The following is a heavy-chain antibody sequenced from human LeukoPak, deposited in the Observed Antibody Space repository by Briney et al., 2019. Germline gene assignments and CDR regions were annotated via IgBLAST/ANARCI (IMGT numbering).Heavy chain of an antibody. CDR1: GGSITSGTNY. D-gene: IGHD2-2*01. V-gene: IGHV4-61*02. CDR2: IYNRGGT. J-gene: IGHJ4*02. Sequence: SETLSLTCTVSGGSITSGTNYWTWIRQPAGRGLEWIERIYNRGGTDYNPSLKSRITISLDTSKNQFSLKLNSMTAADTAVYYCARNAPEGLDYWGQGTLVTVSS. CDR3: ARNAPEGLDY.